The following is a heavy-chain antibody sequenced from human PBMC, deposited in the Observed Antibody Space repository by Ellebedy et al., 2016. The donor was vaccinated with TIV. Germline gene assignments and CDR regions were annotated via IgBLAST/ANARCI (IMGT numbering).Heavy chain of an antibody. CDR1: GFTFEDHGFTFDDYA. Sequence: GGSLRLSCVASGFTFEDHGFTFDDYAMHWVRQAPGKGLEWVSSISWNSGSIDYGDSVKGRFTISRDNAKNSVYLQMNSLRAEDTAVYYLARLGYDCIDYWGQGTLVTVSS. CDR3: ARLGYDCIDY. D-gene: IGHD3-22*01. J-gene: IGHJ4*02. CDR2: ISWNSGSI. V-gene: IGHV3-9*01.